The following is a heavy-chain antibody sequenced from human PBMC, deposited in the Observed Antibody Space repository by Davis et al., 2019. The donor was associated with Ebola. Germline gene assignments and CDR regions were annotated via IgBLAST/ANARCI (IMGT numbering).Heavy chain of an antibody. V-gene: IGHV3-48*02. CDR1: AFSFSSYS. J-gene: IGHJ3*02. Sequence: GESLKISCAASAFSFSSYSMNWVRQAPGKGLEWVSYISTSSSPIYYADSVKGRFTISRDNAKTSLYLQMNSLRDEDTAVYYCARDQGAIAARPSAFDMWGQGTMVTVSS. CDR3: ARDQGAIAARPSAFDM. D-gene: IGHD6-6*01. CDR2: ISTSSSPI.